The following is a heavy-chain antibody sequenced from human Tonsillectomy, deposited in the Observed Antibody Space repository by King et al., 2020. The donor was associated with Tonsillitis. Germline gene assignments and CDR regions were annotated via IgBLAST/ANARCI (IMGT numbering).Heavy chain of an antibody. CDR3: AKRDGYY. CDR2: ISDSGGST. CDR1: GFTFSSYA. J-gene: IGHJ4*02. V-gene: IGHV3-23*04. D-gene: IGHD4-17*01. Sequence: VQLVESGGGLVQPGGSLRLSCAVSGFTFSSYAMSWVRQAPGKGLEWVSTISDSGGSTYYADSVTGRFTISRANSKSTLYLQMNSLRAEDTAIYYCAKRDGYYWGQGTLVTVSS.